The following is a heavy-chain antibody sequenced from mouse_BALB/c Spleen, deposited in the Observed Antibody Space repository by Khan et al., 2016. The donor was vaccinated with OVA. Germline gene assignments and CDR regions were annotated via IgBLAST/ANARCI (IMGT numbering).Heavy chain of an antibody. D-gene: IGHD1-1*01. CDR1: GYSITSGYA. V-gene: IGHV3-2*02. CDR2: ISYSGST. J-gene: IGHJ4*01. CDR3: ARKNYYGYAMDY. Sequence: EVKLQESGPGLVKPSQSLSLTCTVTGYSITSGYAWNWIRQFPGNKLEWMGYISYSGSTSYNPSLRSRISITRDTSKNQFFLQLNSVTTEDTVTYYCARKNYYGYAMDYWGQGTSVTVSS.